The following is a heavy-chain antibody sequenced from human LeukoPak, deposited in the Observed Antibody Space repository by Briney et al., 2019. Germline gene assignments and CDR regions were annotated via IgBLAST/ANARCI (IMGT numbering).Heavy chain of an antibody. CDR2: IYYSGST. CDR3: ASAPRGDWFDP. V-gene: IGHV4-59*01. CDR1: GGSISSYY. J-gene: IGHJ5*02. Sequence: PSETLSLTCTVSGGSISSYYWSWIRQPPGKGLEWIGYIYYSGSTNYNPSLKSRVTISVDTSKNQFSLKLSSVTAADTAVYYCASAPRGDWFDPWGQGTLVTVSS. D-gene: IGHD3-16*01.